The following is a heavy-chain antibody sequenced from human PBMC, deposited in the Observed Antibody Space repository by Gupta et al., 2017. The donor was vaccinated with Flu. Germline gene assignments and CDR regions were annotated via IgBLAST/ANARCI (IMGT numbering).Heavy chain of an antibody. D-gene: IGHD2-15*01. CDR2: IFSNDGK. J-gene: IGHJ1*01. CDR1: GFSLRNPRMG. Sequence: HVALKESGPVLVKPTETLTLTCSVSGFSLRNPRMGVTWIRQPPGKALEWLAYIFSNDGKSYSSSLRSRLAISKDTSKSQVVLTLANVHTLDTATYYCARLRVGAVVGPPELWGQGILVTVSS. V-gene: IGHV2-26*02. CDR3: ARLRVGAVVGPPEL.